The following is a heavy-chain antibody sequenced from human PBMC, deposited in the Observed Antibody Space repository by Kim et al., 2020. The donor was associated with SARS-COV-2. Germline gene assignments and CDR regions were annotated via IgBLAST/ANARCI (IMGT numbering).Heavy chain of an antibody. CDR3: ARHGGSYYDFWSGYYRMLVNYYGMDV. Sequence: SETLSLTCTVSGGSISSSSYYWGWIRQPPGKGLEWIGSIYYSGSTYYNPSLKSRVTISVDTSKNQFSLKLSSVTAADTAVYYCARHGGSYYDFWSGYYRMLVNYYGMDVWGQGTTVTVSS. J-gene: IGHJ6*02. CDR1: GGSISSSSYY. D-gene: IGHD3-3*01. CDR2: IYYSGST. V-gene: IGHV4-39*01.